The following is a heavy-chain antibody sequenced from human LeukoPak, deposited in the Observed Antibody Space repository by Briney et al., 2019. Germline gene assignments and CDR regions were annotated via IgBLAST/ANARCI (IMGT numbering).Heavy chain of an antibody. D-gene: IGHD5-12*01. CDR2: ITHSGST. Sequence: SETLSLTCAVYGGSFSGYYWSWIRQPPGKGLEWIGEITHSGSTNYSPSLKSRVTISVDTSKNQFSLKLTSVTAADTAVYYCVRARESVAIDYWGQGTRVTVSS. CDR3: VRARESVAIDY. CDR1: GGSFSGYY. J-gene: IGHJ4*02. V-gene: IGHV4-34*01.